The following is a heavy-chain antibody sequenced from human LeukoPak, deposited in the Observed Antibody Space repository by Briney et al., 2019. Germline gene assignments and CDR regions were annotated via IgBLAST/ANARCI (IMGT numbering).Heavy chain of an antibody. CDR2: ITGSTTWT. D-gene: IGHD3-10*02. Sequence: GGSLRLSCEASGFTFGNFGMTWVRQAPGKGLQWVSGITGSTTWTYYAASVKGRFTVSRDNSQNTLHLQMNTLRAGDTTTYYCARELVSSGTGYFDLWGRGTLVTVSS. CDR1: GFTFGNFG. J-gene: IGHJ2*01. V-gene: IGHV3-23*01. CDR3: ARELVSSGTGYFDL.